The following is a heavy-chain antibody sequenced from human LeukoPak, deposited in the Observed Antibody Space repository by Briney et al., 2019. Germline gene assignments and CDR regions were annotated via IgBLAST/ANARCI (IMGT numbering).Heavy chain of an antibody. J-gene: IGHJ4*02. V-gene: IGHV4-39*01. Sequence: SETLSLTCTVSGGAISSISYYWGWIRQPPGKGLEWIGSIYYSGSTYYNPSLKSPVTLSVHTSKNQFSLKLLSLTPSDTGVYFCALVVAATGPFFYWGQGTIVSVSS. CDR3: ALVVAATGPFFY. D-gene: IGHD2-15*01. CDR2: IYYSGST. CDR1: GGAISSISYY.